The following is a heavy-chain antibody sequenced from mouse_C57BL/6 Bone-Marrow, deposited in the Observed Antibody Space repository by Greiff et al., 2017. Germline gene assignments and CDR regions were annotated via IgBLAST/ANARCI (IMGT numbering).Heavy chain of an antibody. J-gene: IGHJ2*01. V-gene: IGHV1-64*01. CDR1: GYTFTSYW. D-gene: IGHD1-1*01. CDR2: IHPTSGST. Sequence: QVQLKQPGAELVKPGASVKLSCKASGYTFTSYWMHWVKQRPGQGLEWIGMIHPTSGSTNYNEKFKSKATLTVAKSSSTAYMQLSSLTSEDSAVYYCARRDYYGSLFDYWGQGTTLTVSS. CDR3: ARRDYYGSLFDY.